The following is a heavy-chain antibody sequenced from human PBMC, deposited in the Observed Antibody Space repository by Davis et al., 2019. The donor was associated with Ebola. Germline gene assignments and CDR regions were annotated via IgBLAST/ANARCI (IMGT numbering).Heavy chain of an antibody. CDR3: ARDSLPAQYATDWYNVANFDY. Sequence: AASVTVSCKASGYIFTNYAMHWVRQAPGQGLEWMGWISIANGNTKYSQNFQGRVTITRDTSASIVYMELSNLRSGDTAVFYCARDSLPAQYATDWYNVANFDYWGQGTLVTVSS. V-gene: IGHV1-3*04. CDR2: ISIANGNT. J-gene: IGHJ4*02. D-gene: IGHD1-14*01. CDR1: GYIFTNYA.